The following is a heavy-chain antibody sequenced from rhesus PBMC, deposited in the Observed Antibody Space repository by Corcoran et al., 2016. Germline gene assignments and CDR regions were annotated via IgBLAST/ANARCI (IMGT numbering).Heavy chain of an antibody. Sequence: QVQLQESGPGLVKPSETLSLTCAVSGGSISSSNWWSWFRPPPGKGVEWIGYISGSSGSTYYNPSLKSRVTISTDTSKNQFSLKLSSVTAADTAVYYCARTQYLDWLTSEYFEFWGQGALVTVSS. CDR2: ISGSSGST. D-gene: IGHD3-3*01. V-gene: IGHV4-65*01. J-gene: IGHJ1*01. CDR3: ARTQYLDWLTSEYFEF. CDR1: GGSISSSNW.